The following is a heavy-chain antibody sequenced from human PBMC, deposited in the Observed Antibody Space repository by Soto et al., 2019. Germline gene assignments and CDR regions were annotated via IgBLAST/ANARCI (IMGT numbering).Heavy chain of an antibody. J-gene: IGHJ6*02. CDR3: ARDHVYSSSSVWYYYYGMDV. V-gene: IGHV1-69*13. D-gene: IGHD6-6*01. CDR1: GGTFSSYA. CDR2: IIPIFGTA. Sequence: ASLKVSCKASGGTFSSYAVSWVRQAPGQGLEWMGGIIPIFGTANYAQKFQGRVTITADESTSTAYMELSSLRSEDTAVYYCARDHVYSSSSVWYYYYGMDVWGQGTTVTVSS.